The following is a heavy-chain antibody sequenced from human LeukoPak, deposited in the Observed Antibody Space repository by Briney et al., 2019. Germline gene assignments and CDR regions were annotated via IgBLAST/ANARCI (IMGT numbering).Heavy chain of an antibody. Sequence: KESGPTLVKPTQTLTLTCTFSGFSLSTSGVGVGWIRQPPGKALEWTAPLYWDDDKRYRPSPKSSLTITKDTSKNQVVLTMTNMDPVDTATYYCARNSGSYLAYYFDYWGQGTLVTVSS. CDR3: ARNSGSYLAYYFDY. D-gene: IGHD1-26*01. CDR2: LYWDDDK. V-gene: IGHV2-5*02. J-gene: IGHJ4*02. CDR1: GFSLSTSGVG.